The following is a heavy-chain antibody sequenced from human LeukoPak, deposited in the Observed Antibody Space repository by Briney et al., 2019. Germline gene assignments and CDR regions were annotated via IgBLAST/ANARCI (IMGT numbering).Heavy chain of an antibody. CDR2: ISGSGYTI. V-gene: IGHV3-11*01. Sequence: GGSLRLSCAASGFTVSSNYMSWIRQAPGKGLEWISYISGSGYTIYYADSVKGRFTISRDSAKNSLHLQMNSLRAEDTAMYYCGRMASSGFYVVNWGQGTLVTVSS. CDR1: GFTVSSNY. CDR3: GRMASSGFYVVN. D-gene: IGHD3-22*01. J-gene: IGHJ4*02.